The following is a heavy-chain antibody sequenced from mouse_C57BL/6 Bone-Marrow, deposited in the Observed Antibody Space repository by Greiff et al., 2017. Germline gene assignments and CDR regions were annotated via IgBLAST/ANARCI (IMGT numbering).Heavy chain of an antibody. D-gene: IGHD1-1*01. J-gene: IGHJ2*01. V-gene: IGHV3-6*01. CDR2: ISYDGSN. Sequence: EVKLMESGPGLVKPSQSLSLTCSVTGYSITSGYYWNWIRQFPGNKLEWMGYISYDGSNNYNPSLKNLISITRDTSRNQFFLKLNSVTTEDTATYYCAGGATVVVDYWGQGTTLTVSS. CDR3: AGGATVVVDY. CDR1: GYSITSGYY.